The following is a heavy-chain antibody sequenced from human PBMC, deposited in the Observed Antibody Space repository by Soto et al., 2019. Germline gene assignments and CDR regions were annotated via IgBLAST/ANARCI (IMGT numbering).Heavy chain of an antibody. Sequence: GGSLRLSCTASGFTFGDYAMSWFRQAPGKGLEWVGFIRSKAYGGTTEYAASVKGRFTISRDDSKSIAYLQMNSLKTEDTAVYYCTRDKAAYYDILTGYYSFYTYYYGMDVWGQGTTVTVSS. D-gene: IGHD3-9*01. CDR2: IRSKAYGGTT. CDR3: TRDKAAYYDILTGYYSFYTYYYGMDV. CDR1: GFTFGDYA. J-gene: IGHJ6*02. V-gene: IGHV3-49*03.